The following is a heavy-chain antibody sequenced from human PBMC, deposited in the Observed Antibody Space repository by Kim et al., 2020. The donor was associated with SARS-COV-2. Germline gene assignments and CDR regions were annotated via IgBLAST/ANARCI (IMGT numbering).Heavy chain of an antibody. V-gene: IGHV3-9*01. D-gene: IGHD1-26*01. J-gene: IGHJ6*02. Sequence: GSGKGRFTNARDNAKNSLYLQMNSLRAEDTALYYCAKGSGSSYYYYGMDVWGQGTTVTVSS. CDR3: AKGSGSSYYYYGMDV.